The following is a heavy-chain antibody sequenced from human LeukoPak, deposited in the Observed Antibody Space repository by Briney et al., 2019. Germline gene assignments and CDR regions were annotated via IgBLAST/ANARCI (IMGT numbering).Heavy chain of an antibody. D-gene: IGHD3-10*01. CDR2: IYHSGST. CDR3: ARSYGSGTDAFDI. Sequence: PSQTLSLTCAVSGGSISSGGYSWSWIRQPPGKGLEWIGYIYHSGSTYYNPSLKSRVTISVDRSKNQFSLKLSSVTAADTAVYYRARSYGSGTDAFDIWGQGTMVTVSS. CDR1: GGSISSGGYS. J-gene: IGHJ3*02. V-gene: IGHV4-30-2*01.